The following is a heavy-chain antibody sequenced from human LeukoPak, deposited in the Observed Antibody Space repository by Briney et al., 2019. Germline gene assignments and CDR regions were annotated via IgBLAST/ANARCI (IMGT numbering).Heavy chain of an antibody. Sequence: GGSLTLSYAASGFILCSLWMSWVRQAPGKGLEWVANIKQDGSEKYYVAPVKGRFTISRDNAKHSLYLQMNSLGAEDTAVYYGARGGYDYDSSGYYDYWGQGTLVTVSS. J-gene: IGHJ4*02. CDR3: ARGGYDYDSSGYYDY. CDR2: IKQDGSEK. CDR1: GFILCSLW. D-gene: IGHD3-22*01. V-gene: IGHV3-7*01.